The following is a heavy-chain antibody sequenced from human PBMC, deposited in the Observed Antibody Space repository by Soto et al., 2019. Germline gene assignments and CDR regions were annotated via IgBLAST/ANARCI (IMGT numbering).Heavy chain of an antibody. V-gene: IGHV1-18*04. D-gene: IGHD5-18*01. CDR3: ARDGYSYGPYYFYGMDV. J-gene: IGHJ6*02. CDR2: ISAYNGNT. CDR1: GYTFTSYG. Sequence: VQLVQSGAEVKKPGASVKVSCKASGYTFTSYGISWVRKAPGQGLEWMGWISAYNGNTNYAQKLQGRVTMTADSSTSTAYMELRSLRSDDTAVYYCARDGYSYGPYYFYGMDVWGQGSTVTVS.